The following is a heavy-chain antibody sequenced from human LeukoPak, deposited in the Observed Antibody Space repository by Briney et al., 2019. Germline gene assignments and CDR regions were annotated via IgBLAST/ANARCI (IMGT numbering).Heavy chain of an antibody. CDR3: ARDHRGTVTPRRGVYYYYMDV. J-gene: IGHJ6*03. Sequence: SETLSLTCTVSGGSISSSSYYWGWIRQPPGTGLEWIGSIYYSGSTYYNPSLKSRVTISVDTSKNQFSLKLSSVTAADTAVYYCARDHRGTVTPRRGVYYYYMDVWGKGTTVTVSS. CDR1: GGSISSSSYY. D-gene: IGHD4-17*01. V-gene: IGHV4-39*07. CDR2: IYYSGST.